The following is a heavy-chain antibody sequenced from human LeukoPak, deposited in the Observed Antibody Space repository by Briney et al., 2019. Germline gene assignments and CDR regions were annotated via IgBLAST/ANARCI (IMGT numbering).Heavy chain of an antibody. CDR3: AREGIVATIIDY. J-gene: IGHJ4*02. V-gene: IGHV1-69*04. Sequence: SSGKLSCKAAGGTFTSYAISWVRQAPGQGLGWMGRIIPSRSIANYAQKFQGRVTITTDKSKSTVYMELSSLRAEDTAVYYCAREGIVATIIDYWGQGTLVTVSS. CDR1: GGTFTSYA. D-gene: IGHD5-12*01. CDR2: IIPSRSIA.